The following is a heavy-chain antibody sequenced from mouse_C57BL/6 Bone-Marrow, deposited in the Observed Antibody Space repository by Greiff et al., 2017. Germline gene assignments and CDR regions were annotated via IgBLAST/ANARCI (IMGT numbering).Heavy chain of an antibody. Sequence: DVKLVESGPGLVKPSQSLSLTCSVTGYSITSGYYWNWIRQFPGNKLEWMGYISYDGSNNYNPSLKNRISITRDTSKNQFFLKLNSVTTEDTATYYSARVESSSPYFDYWGQGTTLTVSS. D-gene: IGHD1-1*01. V-gene: IGHV3-6*01. CDR1: GYSITSGYY. J-gene: IGHJ2*01. CDR3: ARVESSSPYFDY. CDR2: ISYDGSN.